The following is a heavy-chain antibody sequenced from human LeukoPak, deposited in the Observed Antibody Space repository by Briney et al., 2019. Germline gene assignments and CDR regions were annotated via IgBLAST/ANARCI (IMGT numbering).Heavy chain of an antibody. D-gene: IGHD3-16*01. J-gene: IGHJ3*02. CDR3: ARVQMIRGAFDI. V-gene: IGHV4-31*03. CDR1: GYSISSGYY. CDR2: IYYSGST. Sequence: SETLSLTCTVSGYSISSGYYWSWIRQHPGKGLEWIGYIYYSGSTYYNPSLKSRVTISVDTSKNQFSLKLSSVTAADTAVYYCARVQMIRGAFDIWGQGTMVTVSS.